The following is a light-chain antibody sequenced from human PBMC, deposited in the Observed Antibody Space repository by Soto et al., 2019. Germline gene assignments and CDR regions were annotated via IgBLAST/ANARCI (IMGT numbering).Light chain of an antibody. Sequence: QSALTQPASVSGSPGQSITISCTGTSSDVGGYNYVSWYQQHPGKAPKLIISEVTNRPSGVSNRFSGSKSGNTASLTISGLQAEDESDYYCSSYTGSTTSMVFGGGTKVTVL. CDR2: EVT. V-gene: IGLV2-14*01. CDR3: SSYTGSTTSMV. J-gene: IGLJ2*01. CDR1: SSDVGGYNY.